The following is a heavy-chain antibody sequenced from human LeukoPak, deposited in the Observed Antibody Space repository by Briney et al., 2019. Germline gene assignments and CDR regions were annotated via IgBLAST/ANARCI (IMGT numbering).Heavy chain of an antibody. CDR3: ASHRWDAFDI. CDR1: GFTFSSYR. D-gene: IGHD6-13*01. J-gene: IGHJ3*02. Sequence: SLTLSSAPAGFTFSSYRMSWVRQAQRKVLEWVSSISSSRSYIYYADSVKGRFTISRDNAKNSLYLQMNSLRAEDTAVYYCASHRWDAFDIWGQGTMVTVSS. V-gene: IGHV3-21*01. CDR2: ISSSRSYI.